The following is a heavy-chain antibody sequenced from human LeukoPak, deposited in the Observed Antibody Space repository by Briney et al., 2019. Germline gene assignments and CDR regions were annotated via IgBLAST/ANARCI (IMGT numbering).Heavy chain of an antibody. CDR3: ARRIVGVKTFDP. CDR2: INHSGST. V-gene: IGHV4-34*01. CDR1: GGSFSGYY. J-gene: IGHJ5*02. Sequence: SETLSLTCAVYGGSFSGYYWSWIRQPPGKGLEWIGEINHSGSTNYNPSLKSRVTISVDTSKNQFSLKLSSVTAADTAVYYCARRIVGVKTFDPWGQETLVTVSS. D-gene: IGHD1-26*01.